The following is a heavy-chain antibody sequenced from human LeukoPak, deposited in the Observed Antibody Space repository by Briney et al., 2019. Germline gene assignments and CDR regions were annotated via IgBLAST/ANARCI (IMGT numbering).Heavy chain of an antibody. Sequence: SETLSLTCTVSGGSISSSSYYSGWIRQPPGKGLEWIGSIYYSGSTYYNPSLKSRVTISVDTSKNQFSLKLSSVTAADTAVYYCARQGWLQFLVRFDPWGQGTLVTVSS. D-gene: IGHD5-24*01. J-gene: IGHJ5*02. CDR2: IYYSGST. CDR1: GGSISSSSYY. CDR3: ARQGWLQFLVRFDP. V-gene: IGHV4-39*01.